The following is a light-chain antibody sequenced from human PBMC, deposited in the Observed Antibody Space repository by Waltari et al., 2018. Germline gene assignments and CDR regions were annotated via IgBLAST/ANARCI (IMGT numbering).Light chain of an antibody. J-gene: IGLJ2*01. Sequence: SSELTQDPAVSVALGQTVRITCQGASLRTPYSGWYQQKSGQAPILVLFGKNKRPSGIPDRFSGYNSESTTSLTITGAQAEDEADYYCSSRDSSASHVLFAGGTKVTVL. V-gene: IGLV3-19*01. CDR1: SLRTPY. CDR3: SSRDSSASHVL. CDR2: GKN.